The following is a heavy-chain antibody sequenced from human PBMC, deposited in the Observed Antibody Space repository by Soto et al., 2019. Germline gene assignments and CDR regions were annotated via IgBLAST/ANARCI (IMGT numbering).Heavy chain of an antibody. CDR3: ARGRWTQTTADYFLDY. CDR2: IDPNNGRT. V-gene: IGHV1-3*01. CDR1: GYTFTKNA. J-gene: IGHJ4*02. D-gene: IGHD3-10*01. Sequence: QVQLVQSGTEVKMPGASVKVSCKASGYTFTKNAIHWVRQAPGQRPEWMGWIDPNNGRTKYSGKFQGRFTIARDTSANTAYKELTSLTSEDTTVYYCARGRWTQTTADYFLDYWGQGTLVTVSS.